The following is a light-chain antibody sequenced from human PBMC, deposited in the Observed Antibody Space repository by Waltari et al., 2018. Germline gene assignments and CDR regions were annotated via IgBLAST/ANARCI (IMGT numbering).Light chain of an antibody. CDR3: QQYYGTPWT. CDR2: WAS. Sequence: DIVMTQSPDSLAVSLGARATISCKSSQSVLFSANNKNYLAWYQQKPGQPPKLLIYWASTRESGVPDRFSGSASGTEFTLTISSLQAEDVAVYYCQQYYGTPWTFGQGTKVEIK. V-gene: IGKV4-1*01. J-gene: IGKJ1*01. CDR1: QSVLFSANNKNY.